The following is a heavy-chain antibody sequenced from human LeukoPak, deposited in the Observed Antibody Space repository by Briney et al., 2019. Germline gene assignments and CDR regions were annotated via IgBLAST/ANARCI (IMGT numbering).Heavy chain of an antibody. D-gene: IGHD4-17*01. CDR3: ARAPSTVTFAYYYYGMDV. J-gene: IGHJ6*02. CDR1: GYTFTSYY. Sequence: ASVKVSCKASGYTFTSYYMHWVRQAPGQGLEWMGIINPSGGSTSYAQKFQGRVTMTRDTSTSTVYMELSSLRSEDTAVYYCARAPSTVTFAYYYYGMDVWGQGTTVTVSS. CDR2: INPSGGST. V-gene: IGHV1-46*01.